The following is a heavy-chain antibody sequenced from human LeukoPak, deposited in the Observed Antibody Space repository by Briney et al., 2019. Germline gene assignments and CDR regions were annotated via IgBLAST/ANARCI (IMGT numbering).Heavy chain of an antibody. CDR3: ARARYYYDSSGYCHFDY. V-gene: IGHV4-31*02. CDR2: IYYSGST. D-gene: IGHD3-22*01. Sequence: SWVRQAPGKGLEWIGYIYYSGSTYYNPSLKSRVTISVDTSKNQFSLKLSSVTAADTAVYYCARARYYYDSSGYCHFDYWGQGTLVTVSS. J-gene: IGHJ4*02.